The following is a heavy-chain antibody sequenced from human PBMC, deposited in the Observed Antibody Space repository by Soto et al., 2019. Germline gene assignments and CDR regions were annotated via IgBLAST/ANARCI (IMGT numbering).Heavy chain of an antibody. CDR3: AREHYYDSSGYYPWDYGMDV. CDR2: IYTSGST. CDR1: GGSISSYY. V-gene: IGHV4-4*07. D-gene: IGHD3-22*01. J-gene: IGHJ6*02. Sequence: ETLSLTCTVSGGSISSYYWSWIRQPAGKGLEWIGRIYTSGSTNYNPSLKSRVTMSVDTSKNQFSLKLSSVTAADTAVYYCAREHYYDSSGYYPWDYGMDVWGQGTTVTVSS.